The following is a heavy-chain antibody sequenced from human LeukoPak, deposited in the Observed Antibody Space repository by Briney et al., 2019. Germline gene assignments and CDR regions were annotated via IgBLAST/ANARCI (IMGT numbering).Heavy chain of an antibody. CDR3: AKDRTTVARIFDY. CDR2: ISASGGST. Sequence: PGGSLRLSCAASGVTFRNYAMSWVRQAPGKGLEWVAGISASGGSTYYADSVQGRFTISRDNSKNTLYLHINSLRAEDTATYYCAKDRTTVARIFDYWGQGTLVTVSS. J-gene: IGHJ4*02. CDR1: GVTFRNYA. V-gene: IGHV3-23*01. D-gene: IGHD1/OR15-1a*01.